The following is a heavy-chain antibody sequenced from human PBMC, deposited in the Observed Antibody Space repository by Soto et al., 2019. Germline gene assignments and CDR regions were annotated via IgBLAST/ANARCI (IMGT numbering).Heavy chain of an antibody. D-gene: IGHD1-1*01. Sequence: DVQLVESGGHLIQPGGSLRLSCAASGLTVSSNYMTWVRQAPGQGLEWVSVIYSGGSTYYADSVKGRFAISRDNSRNTVYLQMDSLRAEDTAVYYCARAYKWDDGYFDYWGRGTLVTVSS. CDR3: ARAYKWDDGYFDY. CDR1: GLTVSSNY. V-gene: IGHV3-53*01. J-gene: IGHJ4*02. CDR2: IYSGGST.